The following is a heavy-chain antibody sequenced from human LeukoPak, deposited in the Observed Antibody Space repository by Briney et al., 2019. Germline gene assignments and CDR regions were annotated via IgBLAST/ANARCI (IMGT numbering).Heavy chain of an antibody. V-gene: IGHV3-74*01. CDR3: TRTTIAADWYFDL. CDR2: INSDGSST. CDR1: GFTFSNYW. J-gene: IGHJ2*01. D-gene: IGHD6-13*01. Sequence: PGGSLRLSCAVYGFTFSNYWMYWLRQAPGRRLVWVARINSDGSSTTYADSVEGPFTISRDNTKSMLHLQMHRLRVDDSAVYFCTRTTIAADWYFDLWGRGTLVTVSS.